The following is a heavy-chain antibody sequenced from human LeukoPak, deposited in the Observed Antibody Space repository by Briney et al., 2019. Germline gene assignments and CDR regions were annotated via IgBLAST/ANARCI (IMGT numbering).Heavy chain of an antibody. J-gene: IGHJ4*02. CDR3: ATGLSKWELLAY. CDR1: VYTLTELT. Sequence: GASVKVSCKVSVYTLTELTMHWVRQAPGKGLEWMGGLDPEDGEKIYARKFQGRVTMTEDTSTDTAYMDLSSLRSEDTAVYYCATGLSKWELLAYWGQGTQVTVSS. D-gene: IGHD1-26*01. CDR2: LDPEDGEK. V-gene: IGHV1-24*01.